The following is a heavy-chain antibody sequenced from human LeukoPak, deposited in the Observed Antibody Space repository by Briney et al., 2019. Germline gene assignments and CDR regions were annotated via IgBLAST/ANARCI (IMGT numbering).Heavy chain of an antibody. CDR2: IYYSGST. Sequence: PSETLSLTCTVSGGSISSYYWSWIRQPPGEGLEWIGYIYYSGSTNYNPSLKSRVTVSVDTSKNQFSLKLSSVTAADTAVYYCARAGGWLQSDRFDYWGQGTLVTVSS. CDR3: ARAGGWLQSDRFDY. CDR1: GGSISSYY. D-gene: IGHD5-24*01. J-gene: IGHJ4*02. V-gene: IGHV4-59*01.